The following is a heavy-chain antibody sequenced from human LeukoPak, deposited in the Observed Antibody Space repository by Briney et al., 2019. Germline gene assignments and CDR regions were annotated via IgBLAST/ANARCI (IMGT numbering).Heavy chain of an antibody. V-gene: IGHV3-23*01. CDR2: ISGSGGST. Sequence: PWGSLSLSCAASGFTFSSYGLSWVRQAPGKGLEWVSLISGSGGSTHYADSVKGRFTISRDNSRDTLYLQMNSLRAEDKAVYYCAKDFVSGGYRDLGYWGQGTLVTFSS. CDR3: AKDFVSGGYRDLGY. D-gene: IGHD6-19*01. J-gene: IGHJ4*02. CDR1: GFTFSSYG.